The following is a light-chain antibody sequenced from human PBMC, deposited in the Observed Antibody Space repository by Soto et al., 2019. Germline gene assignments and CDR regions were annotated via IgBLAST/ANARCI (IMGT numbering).Light chain of an antibody. CDR1: QSVSSN. V-gene: IGKV3-15*01. J-gene: IGKJ2*01. CDR3: QQYNNWPRT. Sequence: EIVMTQSPATLSVSPGERATVSCRASQSVSSNLAWYQQKPCQAPMLLIYGASTRATGIPARFSGSGSGTEFTLTIGSLQSEDFAVYYCQQYNNWPRTFGQGTKLEIK. CDR2: GAS.